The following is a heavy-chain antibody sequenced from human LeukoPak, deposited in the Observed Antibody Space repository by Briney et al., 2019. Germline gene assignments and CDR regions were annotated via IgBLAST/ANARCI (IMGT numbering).Heavy chain of an antibody. Sequence: PGGSLRLSCVASGFTFSNYGMSWVRQAPGKGLEWVSGISGDSRAIDYAAPVKGRFTMSRANSRNTVYLQMNSLRADDTAVSFCANRLGESRALDYWSRGTLVTVSS. CDR3: ANRLGESRALDY. J-gene: IGHJ4*02. CDR2: ISGDSRAI. V-gene: IGHV3-23*01. D-gene: IGHD6-19*01. CDR1: GFTFSNYG.